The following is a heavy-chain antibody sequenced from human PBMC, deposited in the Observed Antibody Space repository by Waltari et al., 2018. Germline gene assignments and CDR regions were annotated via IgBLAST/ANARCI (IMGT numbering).Heavy chain of an antibody. CDR3: TRAAAKAVAGTFWFDP. CDR1: GGSLSGYY. J-gene: IGHJ5*02. V-gene: IGHV4-34*02. D-gene: IGHD6-19*01. Sequence: QVQLQQWGAGLLKPSETLSLTCGVYGGSLSGYYWSWIRQPPGKGLEWIGETHDSGITNYNPSLKSRLSISMDMSKNQFSLRLSSVTAADTAAYYCTRAAAKAVAGTFWFDPWGQGTLVTVSS. CDR2: THDSGIT.